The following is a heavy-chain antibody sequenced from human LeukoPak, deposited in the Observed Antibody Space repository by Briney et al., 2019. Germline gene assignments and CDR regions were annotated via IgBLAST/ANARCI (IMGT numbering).Heavy chain of an antibody. CDR3: AKVRYYYDSAAPGYFDY. CDR1: GFTFSSYS. V-gene: IGHV3-23*01. Sequence: PGGSLGLSCAASGFTFSSYSMSWVRQAPGKGLEWVSVIGGSGGDTFYADSVKGRFTISRDNSKNTLYLQMNNLRAEDTAVYYCAKVRYYYDSAAPGYFDYWGQGTLVTVSS. J-gene: IGHJ4*02. D-gene: IGHD3-22*01. CDR2: IGGSGGDT.